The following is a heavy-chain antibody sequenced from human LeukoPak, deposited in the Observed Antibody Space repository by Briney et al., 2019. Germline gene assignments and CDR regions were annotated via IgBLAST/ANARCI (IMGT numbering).Heavy chain of an antibody. D-gene: IGHD3-10*01. J-gene: IGHJ4*02. CDR3: ARAGWFGELFQGVFDY. CDR2: IYHSGST. Sequence: PSETLSLTCTVSGYSISSGYYWGWIRQPPGKGLEWIGSIYHSGSTYYNPSLKSRVTISVDTSKNQFSLKLSSVTAADTAVYYCARAGWFGELFQGVFDYWGQGTLVTVSS. CDR1: GYSISSGYY. V-gene: IGHV4-38-2*02.